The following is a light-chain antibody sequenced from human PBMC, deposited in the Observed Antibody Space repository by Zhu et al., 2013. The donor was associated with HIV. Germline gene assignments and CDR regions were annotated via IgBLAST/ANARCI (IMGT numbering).Light chain of an antibody. Sequence: EIIMTQSPATLSVSPGDRATLSCRASQIVDDSLAWYQQRPGQPPRLLIYDVSTRATGVPARFSGSGSGTQFTLIINSLQSEDFAVYYCQQYNDWPRTFGQGTKVEIK. CDR3: QQYNDWPRT. J-gene: IGKJ1*01. CDR1: QIVDDS. V-gene: IGKV3-15*01. CDR2: DVS.